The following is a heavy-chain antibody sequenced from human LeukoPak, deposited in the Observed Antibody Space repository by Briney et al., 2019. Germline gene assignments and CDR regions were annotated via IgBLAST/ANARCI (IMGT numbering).Heavy chain of an antibody. CDR3: ARESSGYASEAFDV. CDR2: IYTGGST. V-gene: IGHV3-53*01. CDR1: GFTVSSNY. D-gene: IGHD3-22*01. J-gene: IGHJ3*01. Sequence: PGGSLRLSCAASGFTVSSNYMSWVRQAPGKGLEWVSIIYTGGSTDYADSVKGRFTISRDTSKNTLYLQMNSLRAEDTAVYCCARESSGYASEAFDVWGQGTMVTVSS.